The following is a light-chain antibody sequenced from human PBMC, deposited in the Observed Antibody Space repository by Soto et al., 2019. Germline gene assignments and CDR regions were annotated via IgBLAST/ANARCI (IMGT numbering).Light chain of an antibody. J-gene: IGKJ2*01. CDR3: QQYNNWPPYT. Sequence: EIVMTQSPATLSVSPGERATLSCRATQSVSSNLAWYQQKPGQAPRLLIYAASTRATGIPARFSVSGSGTEFTLTIGSLQSEDFAVYYCQQYNNWPPYTFGQGTKLEIK. CDR2: AAS. V-gene: IGKV3-15*01. CDR1: QSVSSN.